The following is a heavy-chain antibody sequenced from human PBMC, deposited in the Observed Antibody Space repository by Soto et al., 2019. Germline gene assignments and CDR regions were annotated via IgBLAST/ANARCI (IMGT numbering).Heavy chain of an antibody. V-gene: IGHV3-23*01. CDR3: AKAQYYYDSSGYSS. Sequence: EVQLLESGGGLVQPGGSLRLSCAASGCTFSSNAMSWVRQAPGKGLEWVSAISGSGGSTYYADSVKGRFTISRDNSKNTLYLQMNSLRAEDTAVYYCAKAQYYYDSSGYSSWGQGTLVTVTS. D-gene: IGHD3-22*01. CDR1: GCTFSSNA. J-gene: IGHJ4*02. CDR2: ISGSGGST.